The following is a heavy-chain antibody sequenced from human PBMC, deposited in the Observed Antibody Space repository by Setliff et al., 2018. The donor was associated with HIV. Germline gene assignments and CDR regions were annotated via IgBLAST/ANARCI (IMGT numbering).Heavy chain of an antibody. Sequence: SETLSLTCIVSGGSISSYYWSWIRQPAGKGLEWIGHIYPTGSTDYNPSLKSRVTMSIDTSKNQFSLKLSSMTAADTALYYCAREVDNPRDAFDIWAQGTMVTVS. CDR3: AREVDNPRDAFDI. J-gene: IGHJ3*02. CDR2: IYPTGST. CDR1: GGSISSYY. V-gene: IGHV4-4*07.